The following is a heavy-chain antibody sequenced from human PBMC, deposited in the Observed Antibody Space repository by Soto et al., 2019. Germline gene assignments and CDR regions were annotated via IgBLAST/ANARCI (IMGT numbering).Heavy chain of an antibody. V-gene: IGHV4-34*01. J-gene: IGHJ3*01. D-gene: IGHD6-19*01. Sequence: QLHQQQWGAELLKPSETLSLTCAVYGGSFSGYFWNWIRQSPGKGLEWIGKVNHNGRNNYNPSLKSRVTISLDMSKNQISLKLTSVTAADTAVYYCARGGSSDWQVAFDFWGQGTMVTVSS. CDR1: GGSFSGYF. CDR3: ARGGSSDWQVAFDF. CDR2: VNHNGRN.